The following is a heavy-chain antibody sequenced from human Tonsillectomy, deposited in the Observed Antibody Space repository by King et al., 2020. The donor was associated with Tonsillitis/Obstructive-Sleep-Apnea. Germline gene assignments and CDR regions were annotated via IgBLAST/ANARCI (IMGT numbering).Heavy chain of an antibody. CDR3: ARKGVAVGCSEGGFYY. CDR1: GYSFNNYA. J-gene: IGHJ3*01. CDR2: INTDTGNP. V-gene: IGHV7-4-1*02. D-gene: IGHD3-3*01. Sequence: VQLVQSGSELRKPGASVKVSCKASGYSFNNYAMNWVRQAPGQGPEWMGWINTDTGNPTYAQGFTGRFVFSLDTSISTAYLQISSLKAEDTAVYYCARKGVAVGCSEGGFYYWGQGEMVTVFS.